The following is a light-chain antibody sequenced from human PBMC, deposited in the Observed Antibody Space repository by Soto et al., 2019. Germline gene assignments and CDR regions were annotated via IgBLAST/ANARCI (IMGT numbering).Light chain of an antibody. CDR3: PQRSNWPLT. Sequence: EIVLTQSPATLSLSPGERATLSCRASQSVSSYLGWYQQRPGQAPRLLIYDASNRAAGIPARFSGSGSGTDFTLPISRLEAEDFAVYYCPQRSNWPLTFGGGTKVEIK. CDR1: QSVSSY. V-gene: IGKV3-11*01. CDR2: DAS. J-gene: IGKJ4*01.